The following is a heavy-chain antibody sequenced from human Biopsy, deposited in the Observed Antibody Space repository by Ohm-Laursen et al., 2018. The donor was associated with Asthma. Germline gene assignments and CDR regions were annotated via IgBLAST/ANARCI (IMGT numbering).Heavy chain of an antibody. D-gene: IGHD5-24*01. Sequence: PSDTLSLTCAVSGGSIGSGGYSWSWIRQPPGEGLEWIGYIYHSGSTYYNPSLKSRVTISVDRSKNQFSLKLSSVTAADTAVYYCARVKDGYNFDYWGQGTLVTVSS. CDR2: IYHSGST. V-gene: IGHV4-30-2*01. CDR3: ARVKDGYNFDY. CDR1: GGSIGSGGYS. J-gene: IGHJ4*02.